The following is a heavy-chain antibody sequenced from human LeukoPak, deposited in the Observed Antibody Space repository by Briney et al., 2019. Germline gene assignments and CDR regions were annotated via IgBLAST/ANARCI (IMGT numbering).Heavy chain of an antibody. CDR2: IYHSGST. CDR3: ARDRYFDWFHAFDI. V-gene: IGHV4-38-2*02. D-gene: IGHD3-9*01. CDR1: GYAISSGYY. Sequence: SETLSLTCTGSGYAISSGYYWGWIRQPPRKRLEWLGSIYHSGSTYHNPSLKSRVTISVDTSKNQFSLKLTSVTAADTAVYYCARDRYFDWFHAFDIWGQGTMVTVSS. J-gene: IGHJ3*02.